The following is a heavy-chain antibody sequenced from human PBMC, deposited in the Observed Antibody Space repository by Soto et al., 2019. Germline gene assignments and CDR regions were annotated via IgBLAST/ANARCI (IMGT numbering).Heavy chain of an antibody. CDR3: AKPPGPPPSYCTNVVCPGNMTLYYYGMDV. CDR2: ISGSGGST. CDR1: GFPFSSYA. J-gene: IGHJ6*02. Sequence: GGSLRLSCAASGFPFSSYAMSWVRQAPGKGLEWVSAISGSGGSTYYADSVKGRLTISRDNSKNTLYLQMNSLRAEDTAVYYCAKPPGPPPSYCTNVVCPGNMTLYYYGMDVWGQGTTVTVSS. V-gene: IGHV3-23*01. D-gene: IGHD2-8*01.